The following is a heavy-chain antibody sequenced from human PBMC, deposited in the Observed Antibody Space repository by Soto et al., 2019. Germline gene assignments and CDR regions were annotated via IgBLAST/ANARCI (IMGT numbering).Heavy chain of an antibody. V-gene: IGHV1-69*13. CDR3: ARGVWDCSGGSCYGWFDP. CDR1: GGTFSTYT. D-gene: IGHD2-15*01. CDR2: IIPLFGTA. Sequence: SVKVSCKASGGTFSTYTINWVRQAPGQGLEWIGGIIPLFGTANYAQKFQGRVTITADESTTTAYMQLSSLRSEDTAVYYCARGVWDCSGGSCYGWFDPWGQGTLVTVSS. J-gene: IGHJ5*02.